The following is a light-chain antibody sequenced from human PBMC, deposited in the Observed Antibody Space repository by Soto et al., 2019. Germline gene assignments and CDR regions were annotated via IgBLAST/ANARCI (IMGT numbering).Light chain of an antibody. CDR3: QQYGSSSWT. Sequence: EIVLTQSPGTLSLSPGERVTLSCRASQSASSIYLAWYQQKPGQAPRLLIYGASSRATGIPDRFSGSGSGTDFTLTISRLEPEDFAVYYCQQYGSSSWTVGQGTKVEIK. J-gene: IGKJ1*01. CDR2: GAS. V-gene: IGKV3-20*01. CDR1: QSASSIY.